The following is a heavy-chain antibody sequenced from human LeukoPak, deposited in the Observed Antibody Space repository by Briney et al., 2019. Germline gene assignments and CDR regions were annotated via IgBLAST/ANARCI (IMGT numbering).Heavy chain of an antibody. D-gene: IGHD5-18*01. CDR3: ARDIWADTTTVRGYYYYMDV. Sequence: PSETLSLTCTVSGGSISSYYWSWIRQPPGKGLEWIGYIYYTGSTNYNPSLKSRVTISVDTSKNQFSLKLSSVTAADTAVYYCARDIWADTTTVRGYYYYMDVWGKGTTVTVSS. J-gene: IGHJ6*03. CDR1: GGSISSYY. V-gene: IGHV4-59*01. CDR2: IYYTGST.